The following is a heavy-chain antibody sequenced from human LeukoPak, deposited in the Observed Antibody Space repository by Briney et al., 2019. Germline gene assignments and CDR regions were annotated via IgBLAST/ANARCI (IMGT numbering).Heavy chain of an antibody. CDR3: VKVPGGVGQLD. D-gene: IGHD1-1*01. J-gene: IGHJ4*02. CDR1: GFTFSSYA. CDR2: ITGSGDRT. Sequence: GGSLRLSCAASGFTFSSYAMSWVRQAPGEGLEWVSAITGSGDRTYYTDSVKGRFTISRDNSKNTLYLQMNSLRAEDTAVYYCVKVPGGVGQLDWGQGTLVTVSS. V-gene: IGHV3-23*01.